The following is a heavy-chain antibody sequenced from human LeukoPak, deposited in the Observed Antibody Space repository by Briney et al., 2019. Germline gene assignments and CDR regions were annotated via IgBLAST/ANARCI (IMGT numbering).Heavy chain of an antibody. CDR1: GFSFRNYA. CDR3: ARERVTTTAFDI. V-gene: IGHV3-23*01. Sequence: GGSLRLSCAASGFSFRNYAMSWVRQAPGKGPEWVSAIRASDGTTYYADSVKGRFTISRDNSKNTLYLQMKSLRAEDTAVYYCARERVTTTAFDIWGQGTMVTVSS. D-gene: IGHD5-12*01. CDR2: IRASDGTT. J-gene: IGHJ3*02.